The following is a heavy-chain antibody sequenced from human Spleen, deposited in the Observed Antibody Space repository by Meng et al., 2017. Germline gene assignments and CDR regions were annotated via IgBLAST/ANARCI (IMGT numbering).Heavy chain of an antibody. J-gene: IGHJ4*02. D-gene: IGHD2-2*01. V-gene: IGHV4-61*02. CDR3: ARGVYCSSIRCSGEYYFDY. Sequence: SETLSLTCTVSGASIGSCTYYWSWIRQPAGKGLEWVGRIYTSGSTNYNPSLQSRVTISVDTSNNQFFLKLSSVTAADTAVYYCARGVYCSSIRCSGEYYFDYWGQGTLVTVSS. CDR2: IYTSGST. CDR1: GASIGSCTYY.